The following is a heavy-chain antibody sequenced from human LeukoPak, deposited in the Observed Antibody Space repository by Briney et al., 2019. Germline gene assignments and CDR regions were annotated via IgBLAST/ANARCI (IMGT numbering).Heavy chain of an antibody. V-gene: IGHV4-34*01. CDR2: INYSGGT. CDR3: ARRGNGSFYYFDD. CDR1: SESFSGYF. Sequence: SETLSLTCAIYSESFSGYFWSWIRQPPGKGLEWIGEINYSGGTNYNPSLKSRVTISVDTSKNQFSLKLSSVTAADTAVYYCARRGNGSFYYFDDWGQGTLVTVSS. D-gene: IGHD1-26*01. J-gene: IGHJ4*02.